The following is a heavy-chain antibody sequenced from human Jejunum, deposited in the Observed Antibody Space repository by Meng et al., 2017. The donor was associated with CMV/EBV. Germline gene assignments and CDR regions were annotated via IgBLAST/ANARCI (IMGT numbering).Heavy chain of an antibody. CDR2: ITGSVRDT. CDR3: AKDVTGTHPQWFDP. V-gene: IGHV3-23*01. D-gene: IGHD2-8*02. CDR1: VFTFRNYP. J-gene: IGHJ5*02. Sequence: VFTFRNYPMPLFRQAPGQGLEWVSVITGSVRDTYYADSVKGRFTVSRDNSKITLYLQMNSLRVEDTAVYFCAKDVTGTHPQWFDPWGQGTLVTVSS.